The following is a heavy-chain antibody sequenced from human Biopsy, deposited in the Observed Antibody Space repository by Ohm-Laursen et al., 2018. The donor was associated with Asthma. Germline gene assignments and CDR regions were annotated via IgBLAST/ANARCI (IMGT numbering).Heavy chain of an antibody. D-gene: IGHD6-13*01. CDR1: GGTFGNYA. J-gene: IGHJ6*02. V-gene: IGHV1-69*05. CDR2: ISPVFGST. CDR3: ASPSSSREILYYYYNMDI. Sequence: SSVKVSCKASGGTFGNYAISWVRQAPGLGLEWMGGISPVFGSTNIAQKFQGRVTISTDIFTKTAYLEVSSLRSDDTAVYYCASPSSSREILYYYYNMDIWGQGTTVTV.